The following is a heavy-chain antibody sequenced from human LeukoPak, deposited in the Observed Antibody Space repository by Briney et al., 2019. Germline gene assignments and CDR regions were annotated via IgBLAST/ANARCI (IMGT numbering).Heavy chain of an antibody. CDR1: RFTFRSFG. CDR3: ARDIDHDHE. V-gene: IGHV3-30*12. D-gene: IGHD3-16*01. J-gene: IGHJ4*02. CDR2: ITFDGSKT. Sequence: GGSLRLSCAASRFTFRSFGMHWVRQAPGKGLEWVAFITFDGSKTFYADSVKGRFTISRDNAKNSLYLQMNSLRAEDTAVYYCARDIDHDHEWGQGTLVTVSS.